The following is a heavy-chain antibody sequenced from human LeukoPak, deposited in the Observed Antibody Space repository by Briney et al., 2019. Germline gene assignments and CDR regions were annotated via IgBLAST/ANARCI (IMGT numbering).Heavy chain of an antibody. V-gene: IGHV3-23*01. Sequence: GGSLRLSCAASGFTFSSYAMSWVRQAPGKGLEWVSGISDGGITTYYADSVKGRFTISRDNSKNTLYLQMNSLRAEDTAIYYCAKNRGSTWFSPLDSWGQGTLVTVSS. CDR3: AKNRGSTWFSPLDS. J-gene: IGHJ4*02. CDR2: ISDGGITT. CDR1: GFTFSSYA. D-gene: IGHD6-13*01.